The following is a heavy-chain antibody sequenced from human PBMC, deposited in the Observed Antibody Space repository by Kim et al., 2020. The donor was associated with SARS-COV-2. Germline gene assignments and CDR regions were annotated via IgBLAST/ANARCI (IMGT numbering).Heavy chain of an antibody. CDR2: INHSGST. J-gene: IGHJ5*02. V-gene: IGHV4-34*01. CDR1: GGSFSGYY. D-gene: IGHD2-15*01. Sequence: SETLSLTCAVYGGSFSGYYWSWIRQPPGQGLEWIGEINHSGSTNYNPSLKSRVTISVDTSKNQFSLKLSSVTAAATAVYYCARGLDIVVVVAATPRVLFDPWGQGTLVTVSS. CDR3: ARGLDIVVVVAATPRVLFDP.